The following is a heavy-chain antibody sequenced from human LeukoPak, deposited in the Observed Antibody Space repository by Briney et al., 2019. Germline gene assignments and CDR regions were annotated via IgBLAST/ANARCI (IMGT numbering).Heavy chain of an antibody. D-gene: IGHD1-14*01. CDR1: GGSFSGYY. J-gene: IGHJ5*02. V-gene: IGHV4-34*01. Sequence: SETLSLTCAVYGGSFSGYYWSWIRQPPGKGLEWIGEINHSGSTNYNPSLKSRVTISVDTSKNRFSLKLSSVTAADTAVYYCARRAPPHADQPGISTQHGLNWFDPWGQGTLVTVSS. CDR2: INHSGST. CDR3: ARRAPPHADQPGISTQHGLNWFDP.